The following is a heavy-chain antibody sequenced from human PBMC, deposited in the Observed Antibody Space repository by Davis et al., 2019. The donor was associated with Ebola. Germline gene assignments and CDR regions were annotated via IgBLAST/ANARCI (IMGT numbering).Heavy chain of an antibody. V-gene: IGHV3-9*01. J-gene: IGHJ5*02. CDR1: GFSFEDYA. Sequence: SLKISCAASGFSFEDYAMHWVRQVPGKGLEWVSGISWNSGSIGYADSVKGRFTISRDNDKKSLYLQMNSLRPDDTAVYYCARVLLVEGWLDPWGQGTLVTVSS. CDR3: ARVLLVEGWLDP. D-gene: IGHD1-26*01. CDR2: ISWNSGSI.